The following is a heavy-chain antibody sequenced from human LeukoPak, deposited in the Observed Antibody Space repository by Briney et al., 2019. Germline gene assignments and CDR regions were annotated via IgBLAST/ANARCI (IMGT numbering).Heavy chain of an antibody. V-gene: IGHV3-73*01. CDR2: IRSKANSYAT. CDR1: GFTFSGSA. J-gene: IGHJ4*02. D-gene: IGHD6-19*01. CDR3: TTIAGAGSGSPLGMGY. Sequence: GGSLRLXCAASGFTFSGSAMHWVRQASGKVLEWVGRIRSKANSYATAYAASVKGRFTISSDDSKNTAYLQMNSLKTEDTAVYYCTTIAGAGSGSPLGMGYWGQGTLVTVSS.